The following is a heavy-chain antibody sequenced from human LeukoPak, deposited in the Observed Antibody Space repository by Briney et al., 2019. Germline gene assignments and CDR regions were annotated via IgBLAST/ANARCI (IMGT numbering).Heavy chain of an antibody. CDR2: IYYSGTT. CDR1: GGSISSSSYY. Sequence: SETLSLTCTVSGGSISSSSYYWGWIRQPPGKGLEWIGTIYYSGTTYYNPSLKSRVTMSVDTSKNQFSLKLSSVTAADTAVYYCARLRGYCSGGSCYYFDYWGQGTLVTVSS. V-gene: IGHV4-39*01. CDR3: ARLRGYCSGGSCYYFDY. J-gene: IGHJ4*02. D-gene: IGHD2-15*01.